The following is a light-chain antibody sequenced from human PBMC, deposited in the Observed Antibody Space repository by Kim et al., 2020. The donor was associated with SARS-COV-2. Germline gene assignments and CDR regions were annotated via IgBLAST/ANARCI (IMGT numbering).Light chain of an antibody. J-gene: IGKJ5*01. CDR2: GAS. Sequence: PVERATLPCRASQSVSSSYLAWYQQQPGQAPRLLIYGASSRATGIPDRFSGSGSGTDFTLTISRLGPEDFAVYYCQQYGSSPPITFGQGTRLEIK. V-gene: IGKV3-20*01. CDR3: QQYGSSPPIT. CDR1: QSVSSSY.